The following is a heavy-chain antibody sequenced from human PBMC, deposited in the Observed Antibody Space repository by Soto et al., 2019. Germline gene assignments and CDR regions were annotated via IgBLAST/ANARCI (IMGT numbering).Heavy chain of an antibody. V-gene: IGHV1-69*12. CDR1: GGSFNTYS. CDR2: IIPMFRYA. CDR3: ARLRGIAPRDA. D-gene: IGHD6-13*01. J-gene: IGHJ5*02. Sequence: QVQLVQSGSEVQKPGSSVKVSCRASGGSFNTYSINWVRQAPGQGLEWIGGIIPMFRYANYAQKFKGRVTIIAEAVASRVSMELRSLTSEDTAVYYCARLRGIAPRDAWGQGALVTGS.